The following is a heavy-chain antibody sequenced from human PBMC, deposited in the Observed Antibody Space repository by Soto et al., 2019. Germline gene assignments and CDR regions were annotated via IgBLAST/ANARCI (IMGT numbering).Heavy chain of an antibody. CDR2: ISYDGSNK. V-gene: IGHV3-30*18. CDR3: AKDRSSAYYYYYYGMDV. Sequence: QVQLVESGGGVVQPGRSLRLSCAASGFTFSSYGMHWVRQAPGKGLEWVAVISYDGSNKYYADSVKGRFTISRDNSKNTRYLQMISLRAEDTDVYYCAKDRSSAYYYYYYGMDVWGQGTTVTVSS. J-gene: IGHJ6*02. D-gene: IGHD6-19*01. CDR1: GFTFSSYG.